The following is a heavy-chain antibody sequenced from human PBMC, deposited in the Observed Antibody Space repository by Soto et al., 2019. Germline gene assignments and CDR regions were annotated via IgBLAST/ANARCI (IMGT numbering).Heavy chain of an antibody. D-gene: IGHD1-1*01. CDR3: AHTRTGTLDY. V-gene: IGHV3-30*03. J-gene: IGHJ4*02. Sequence: GGSLRLSCAASGFTFSSYGMHWVRQAPGKGLEWVAVISYDGSNKYYADSVKGRFTISRDNSKNTLYLQMNSLRAEDTAVYYCAHTRTGTLDYWGQGTLVTVPS. CDR1: GFTFSSYG. CDR2: ISYDGSNK.